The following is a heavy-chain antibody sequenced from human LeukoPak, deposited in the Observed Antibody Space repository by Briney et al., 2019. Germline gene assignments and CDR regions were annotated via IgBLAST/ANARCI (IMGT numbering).Heavy chain of an antibody. CDR3: ARRGPPRTLLRGVKSGWFDP. CDR2: IYYSGST. D-gene: IGHD3-10*01. V-gene: IGHV4-59*12. Sequence: SETLSLTCTVSGGSISSYYWSWIRQPPGKGLEWIGYIYYSGSTNYNPSLKSRVTISVDTSKNQFSLRLSSVSAADTAVYYCARRGPPRTLLRGVKSGWFDPWGQGTLVTVSS. J-gene: IGHJ5*02. CDR1: GGSISSYY.